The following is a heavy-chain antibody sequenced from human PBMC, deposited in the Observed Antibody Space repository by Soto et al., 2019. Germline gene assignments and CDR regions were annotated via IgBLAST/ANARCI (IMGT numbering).Heavy chain of an antibody. Sequence: PSETLSLTCTVSGGSISSSSYYWGWIRQPPGKGLEWIGSIYYSGSAYYNPSLKSRVTISVDTSKNQFSLKLSSVTSLRDEDTAVYYCVRIPDTAIQLWSEYFFDNWGQGTLVTVSS. CDR2: IYYSGSA. CDR1: GGSISSSSYY. CDR3: VRIPDTAIQLWSEYFFDN. J-gene: IGHJ4*02. D-gene: IGHD5-18*01. V-gene: IGHV4-39*07.